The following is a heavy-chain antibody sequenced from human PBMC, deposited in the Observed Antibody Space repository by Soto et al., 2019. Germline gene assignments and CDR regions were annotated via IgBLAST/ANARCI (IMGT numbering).Heavy chain of an antibody. D-gene: IGHD6-13*01. J-gene: IGHJ5*02. CDR2: ISSNSAYI. V-gene: IGHV3-21*02. CDR1: GFTFRSFT. Sequence: EVQLVESGGGLVEPGGSLRLSCAASGFTFRSFTMNWVRQAPGKGLEWVSTISSNSAYIYYTDARRGRFTISRDNAKNSLHLQMNSLRAEDTAVYYCTRDASRDSSARGWFDPWGPGTLVTVSS. CDR3: TRDASRDSSARGWFDP.